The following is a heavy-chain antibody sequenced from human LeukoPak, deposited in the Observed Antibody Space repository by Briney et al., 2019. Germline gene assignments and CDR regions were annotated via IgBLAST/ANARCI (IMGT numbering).Heavy chain of an antibody. Sequence: PSETLSLTCTVSGGSISSGDYYWSWIRQPPGKGLEWIGYIYYSGSTYYNPSLKSRVTISVDTSKNQFSLKLSSVTAADTAVYYCARVNYYGSGIYWPSRGWFDPWGQGTLVTVSS. CDR2: IYYSGST. D-gene: IGHD3-10*01. V-gene: IGHV4-30-4*01. CDR1: GGSISSGDYY. CDR3: ARVNYYGSGIYWPSRGWFDP. J-gene: IGHJ5*02.